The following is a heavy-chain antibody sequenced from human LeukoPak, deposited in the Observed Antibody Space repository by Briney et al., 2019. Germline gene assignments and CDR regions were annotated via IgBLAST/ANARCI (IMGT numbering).Heavy chain of an antibody. V-gene: IGHV6-1*01. Sequence: SQTLSLTCAISGDSVSSNSAAWNWIRQSPSRGLEWLGRTYYRSKWYNDYAVSVKSRITINPDTSKNQFSLQLNSVTPEDTAVYYCAKDQVPTYYYDSSGYLPDYWGQGTLVTVSS. J-gene: IGHJ4*02. CDR2: TYYRSKWYN. CDR1: GDSVSSNSAA. CDR3: AKDQVPTYYYDSSGYLPDY. D-gene: IGHD3-22*01.